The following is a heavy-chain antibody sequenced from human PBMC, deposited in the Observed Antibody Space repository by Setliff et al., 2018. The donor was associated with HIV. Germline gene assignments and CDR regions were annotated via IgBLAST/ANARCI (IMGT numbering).Heavy chain of an antibody. CDR1: GFTLSTYG. J-gene: IGHJ4*02. Sequence: VGSLRLSCATSGFTLSTYGMHWVRQAPGKGLEWVAFIRFDGSNKYYADSVKGRFTISRDNTKSTLYLQMNSLRAEDTAVYFCAKKALGSEYYLDYWGQGTLVTVSS. CDR2: IRFDGSNK. CDR3: AKKALGSEYYLDY. D-gene: IGHD3-16*01. V-gene: IGHV3-30*02.